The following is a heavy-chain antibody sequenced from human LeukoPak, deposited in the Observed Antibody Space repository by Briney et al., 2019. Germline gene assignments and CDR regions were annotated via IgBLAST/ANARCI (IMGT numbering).Heavy chain of an antibody. J-gene: IGHJ4*02. CDR2: ISASGGNT. Sequence: LSGGSLRLSCAASGLTFSIYAMTWVPQAPGKGLEWVSSISASGGNTYYADSVKGRFTISRDNSKNTLFMQMSSQRAEDTAIYYCAKNIRTTVTTVKYWGQGTLVTVSS. CDR3: AKNIRTTVTTVKY. V-gene: IGHV3-23*01. D-gene: IGHD4-17*01. CDR1: GLTFSIYA.